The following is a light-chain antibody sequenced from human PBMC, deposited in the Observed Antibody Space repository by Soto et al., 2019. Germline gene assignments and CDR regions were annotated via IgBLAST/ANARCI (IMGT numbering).Light chain of an antibody. CDR3: HQRSNWPPA. V-gene: IGKV3-11*01. CDR1: QSVSSY. CDR2: DAS. Sequence: EIVLTQSPATLPLSPGERATLSCRASQSVSSYLAWYQQKPGQAPRLLIYDASNRATGIPARFSGSGSGTDFTLTISSLEPAYFEVYYCHQRSNWPPAFGPGNKVDIK. J-gene: IGKJ3*01.